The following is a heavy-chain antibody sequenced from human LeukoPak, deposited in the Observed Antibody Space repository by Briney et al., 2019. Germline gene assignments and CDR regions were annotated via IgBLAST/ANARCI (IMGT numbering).Heavy chain of an antibody. D-gene: IGHD1-7*01. V-gene: IGHV4-59*01. Sequence: PSETLSLTCTVCGGSFSSYYWSWIRQPPGKGLEWIGYIYYSGSTNYNPSLKSRVTISVDTSKNQFSLKLSSVTAADTAVYHCARDNWNYGSSMDVWGQGTTVTISS. CDR3: ARDNWNYGSSMDV. J-gene: IGHJ6*02. CDR2: IYYSGST. CDR1: GGSFSSYY.